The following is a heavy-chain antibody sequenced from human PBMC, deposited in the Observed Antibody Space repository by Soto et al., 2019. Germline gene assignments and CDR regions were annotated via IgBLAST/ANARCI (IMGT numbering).Heavy chain of an antibody. D-gene: IGHD5-18*01. CDR1: GGSFSSYH. Sequence: SETLSLTCAVYGGSFSSYHWSWIRQTPGKGLEWIGEINHLTTTNYNPSLKSRVIISLDTPKNQFSLKLSSVTAADTAVYYCARGYDTALAPIFWGQGILGTVSS. CDR2: INHLTTT. CDR3: ARGYDTALAPIF. V-gene: IGHV4-34*01. J-gene: IGHJ4*02.